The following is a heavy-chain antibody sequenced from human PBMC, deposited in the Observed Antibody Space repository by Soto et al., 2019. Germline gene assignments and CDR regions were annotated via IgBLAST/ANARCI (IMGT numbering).Heavy chain of an antibody. CDR1: GFTFSSYG. D-gene: IGHD3-22*01. V-gene: IGHV3-30*18. CDR2: ISYDGSNK. J-gene: IGHJ4*02. Sequence: QTGGSLRLSCAASGFTFSSYGMHWVRQAPGKGLEWVAVISYDGSNKYYADSVKGRFTISRDNSKNTLYLQMNSLRAEDTAVYYCAKDTTYYYEWGYFDYWGQGTLVTVSS. CDR3: AKDTTYYYEWGYFDY.